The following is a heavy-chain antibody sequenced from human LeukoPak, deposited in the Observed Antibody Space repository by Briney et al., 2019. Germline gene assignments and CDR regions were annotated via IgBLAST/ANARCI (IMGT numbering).Heavy chain of an antibody. J-gene: IGHJ5*02. D-gene: IGHD3-10*01. CDR3: ASYYGSWFDP. CDR2: IYHSGST. CDR1: GYSISSGYY. Sequence: PSETLSLTCTVSGYSISSGYYWGWIRQPPGKGLEWIGSIYHSGSTYYNPSLKSRVTISVDTSKNQFSLKLSSVTAADTAVYYCASYYGSWFDPWGQGTLVTVS. V-gene: IGHV4-38-2*02.